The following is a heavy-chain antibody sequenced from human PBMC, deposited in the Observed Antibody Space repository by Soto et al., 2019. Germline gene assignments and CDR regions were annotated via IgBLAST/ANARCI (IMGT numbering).Heavy chain of an antibody. J-gene: IGHJ6*02. Sequence: GGSLRLSCAASGFTFSSYGMHWVRQAPGKGLEWVAVISYDGSNKYYADSVKGRFTISRDNSKNTLYLQMNSLRAEDTAVYYFAKDRVQLSTCHYYYGMDVWGQGTTVTVSS. CDR3: AKDRVQLSTCHYYYGMDV. V-gene: IGHV3-30*18. D-gene: IGHD5-18*01. CDR1: GFTFSSYG. CDR2: ISYDGSNK.